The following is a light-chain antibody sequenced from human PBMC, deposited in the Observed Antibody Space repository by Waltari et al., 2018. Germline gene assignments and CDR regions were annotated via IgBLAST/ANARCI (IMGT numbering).Light chain of an antibody. CDR1: QTVLYTSNNQNY. J-gene: IGKJ1*01. V-gene: IGKV4-1*01. CDR3: HQYSIMPWT. Sequence: DIVMTQSPDSLAVSLGERATINCKSSQTVLYTSNNQNYLAWYRQKSGQPPELLIYWASTRESGVPDRFSGSGSGTDFTLTISSLQAEDVAVYYCHQYSIMPWTFGQGTKVEFK. CDR2: WAS.